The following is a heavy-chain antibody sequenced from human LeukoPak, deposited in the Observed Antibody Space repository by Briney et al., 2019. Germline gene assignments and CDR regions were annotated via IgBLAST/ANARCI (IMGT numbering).Heavy chain of an antibody. CDR3: ARGPSGGVDNWLDP. D-gene: IGHD3-16*01. CDR1: GGSISSYY. Sequence: PSETLSLTCTVSGGSISSYYWSWIRQPPGKGLEWIGYIYYSGSTNYNPSLKSRVTISVDTSKNQFSLKPSSVTAADTAVYYCARGPSGGVDNWLDPWGQGTLVTVSS. CDR2: IYYSGST. V-gene: IGHV4-59*01. J-gene: IGHJ5*02.